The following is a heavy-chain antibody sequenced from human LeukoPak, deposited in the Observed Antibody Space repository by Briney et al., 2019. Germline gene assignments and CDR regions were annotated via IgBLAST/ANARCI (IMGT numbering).Heavy chain of an antibody. J-gene: IGHJ4*02. CDR3: AKVGSGWYGLSHHFDY. D-gene: IGHD6-19*01. Sequence: PGGSLRLSCAASGFTFSSYGMHWVRQAPGKGLEWVAVISYDGSNKYYADSVKGRFTISRDNSKNTLYLQMNSLRAEDTAVYYCAKVGSGWYGLSHHFDYWGQGTLVTVSS. V-gene: IGHV3-30*18. CDR1: GFTFSSYG. CDR2: ISYDGSNK.